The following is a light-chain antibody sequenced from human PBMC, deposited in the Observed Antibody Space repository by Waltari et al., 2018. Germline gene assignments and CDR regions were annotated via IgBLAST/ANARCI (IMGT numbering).Light chain of an antibody. Sequence: QSVLTQPPSVSGTPGQRVTISCSGSTSNIGAGHDVPWSQHLPGTAPNLLIYGNNNRPSGVPDRFSGSKSGTSASLAITGLQADDEADYFCQSFDNMLSGGVVFGGGTKLAVL. CDR2: GNN. CDR3: QSFDNMLSGGVV. J-gene: IGLJ2*01. V-gene: IGLV1-40*01. CDR1: TSNIGAGHD.